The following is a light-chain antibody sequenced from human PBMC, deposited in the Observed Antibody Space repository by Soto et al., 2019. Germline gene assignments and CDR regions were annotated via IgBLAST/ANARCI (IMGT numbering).Light chain of an antibody. CDR2: EVN. J-gene: IGLJ2*01. CDR1: SSDVGNYAY. Sequence: QSALTQPPSASGSPGQSVTIFCTGTSSDVGNYAYVSWYQQHPGKAPKLMIYEVNKRPSGVPDRFSGSKSGNTASLTVSGLQTEDEADYYCTSYAGNNKLVFGGGTKLTVL. CDR3: TSYAGNNKLV. V-gene: IGLV2-8*01.